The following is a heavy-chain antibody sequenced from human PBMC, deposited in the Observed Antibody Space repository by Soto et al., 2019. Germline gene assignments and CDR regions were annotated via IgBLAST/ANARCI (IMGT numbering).Heavy chain of an antibody. CDR2: ISGSGGST. Sequence: GGFLRLSCAASGFTFSSYAMSWVRQAPGKGLEWVSAISGSGGSTYYADSVKGRFTISRDNSKNTLYLQMNSLRAEDTAVYYWAKGTIVVVPAAIVWGQGTLVTVSS. CDR1: GFTFSSYA. CDR3: AKGTIVVVPAAIV. D-gene: IGHD2-2*02. V-gene: IGHV3-23*01. J-gene: IGHJ4*02.